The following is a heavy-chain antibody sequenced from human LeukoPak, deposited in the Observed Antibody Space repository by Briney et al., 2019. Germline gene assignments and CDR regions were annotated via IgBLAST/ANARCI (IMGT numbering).Heavy chain of an antibody. Sequence: WASVKVSCKASGYTFTSYGISWVRQAPGQGLEWMGWISAYNGNTNYAQKLQGRVTMTTDTSTSTAYMELRSLRSDDTAVYYCARGTRYSYGSDYFDYWGQGTLVTASS. CDR2: ISAYNGNT. CDR1: GYTFTSYG. V-gene: IGHV1-18*01. D-gene: IGHD5-18*01. CDR3: ARGTRYSYGSDYFDY. J-gene: IGHJ4*02.